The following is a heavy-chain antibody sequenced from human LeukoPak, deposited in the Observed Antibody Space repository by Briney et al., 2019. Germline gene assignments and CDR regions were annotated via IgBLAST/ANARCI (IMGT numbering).Heavy chain of an antibody. V-gene: IGHV4-39*07. Sequence: SETLSLTCTVSGGSISSSSYYWGWIRQPPGKGLEWIGSIYYSGSTNYNPSLKSRVTMSVDTSKNQFSLKLSSVTAADTAVYYCARDTLKYYDFWSGYPKALYYYYGMDVWGQGTTVTVSS. J-gene: IGHJ6*02. D-gene: IGHD3-3*01. CDR1: GGSISSSSYY. CDR3: ARDTLKYYDFWSGYPKALYYYYGMDV. CDR2: IYYSGST.